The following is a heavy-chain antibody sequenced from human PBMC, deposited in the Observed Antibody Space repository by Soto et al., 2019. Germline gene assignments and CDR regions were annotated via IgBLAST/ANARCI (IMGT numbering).Heavy chain of an antibody. J-gene: IGHJ6*02. CDR2: IIPIFGTA. D-gene: IGHD6-6*01. V-gene: IGHV1-69*01. CDR3: ERARYSSSPGDYYYGMDV. CDR1: GGTFSSYA. Sequence: QVQLVQSGAEVKTPGSSVKVSCKASGGTFSSYAISWVRQAPGQGLEWMVGIIPIFGTANYAQKFQGRVTITADDSTSTAYMELSSLRAEDTAVYYWERARYSSSPGDYYYGMDVWGQVTTVTVSS.